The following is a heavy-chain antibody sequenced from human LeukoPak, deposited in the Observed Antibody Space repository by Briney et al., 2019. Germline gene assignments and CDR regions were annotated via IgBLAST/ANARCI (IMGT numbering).Heavy chain of an antibody. V-gene: IGHV4-34*01. Sequence: SETQSLTCAVYGGSFSGYYWSWIRQPPGKGLEWIGEINHSGSTNYNPSLKSRVTISVDTSKNQFSLKLSSVTAADTAVYCCARARGVFDFWSGYYRFNWFDPWGQGTLVTVSS. J-gene: IGHJ5*02. CDR2: INHSGST. CDR3: ARARGVFDFWSGYYRFNWFDP. D-gene: IGHD3-3*01. CDR1: GGSFSGYY.